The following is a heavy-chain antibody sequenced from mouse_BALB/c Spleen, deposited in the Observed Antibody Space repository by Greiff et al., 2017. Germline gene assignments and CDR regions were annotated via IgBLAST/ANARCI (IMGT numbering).Heavy chain of an antibody. D-gene: IGHD2-4*01. Sequence: QVQLQQSGAELMKPGASVKISCKATGYTFSSYWIEWVKQRPGHGLEWIGEILPGSGSTNYNEKFKGKATFTADTSSNTAYMQLSSLTSEDSAVYYCAPYDYNDFFAYWGQGTLVTVSA. CDR2: ILPGSGST. CDR1: GYTFSSYW. V-gene: IGHV1-9*01. J-gene: IGHJ3*01. CDR3: APYDYNDFFAY.